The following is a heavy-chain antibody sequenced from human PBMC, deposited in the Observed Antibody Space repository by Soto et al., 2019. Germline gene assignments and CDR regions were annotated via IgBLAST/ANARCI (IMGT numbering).Heavy chain of an antibody. Sequence: SQTLSLTCAISGDSVSSNSAAWNWIRQSPSRGLEWLGRTYYRSKWYNDYAVSVKSRITINPDTSKNQFSLQLNSVTPEDTAVYYCARARYYYDSSGYYPDAFDIWGQGTMVTFSS. CDR1: GDSVSSNSAA. V-gene: IGHV6-1*01. CDR3: ARARYYYDSSGYYPDAFDI. D-gene: IGHD3-22*01. J-gene: IGHJ3*02. CDR2: TYYRSKWYN.